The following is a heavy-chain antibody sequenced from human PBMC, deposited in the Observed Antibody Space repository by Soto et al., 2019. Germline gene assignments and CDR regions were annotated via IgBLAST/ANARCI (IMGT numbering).Heavy chain of an antibody. CDR2: ISYDGSNK. D-gene: IGHD6-13*01. CDR3: ARAAAGLYFDY. V-gene: IGHV3-30-3*01. CDR1: GFTFSSYA. J-gene: IGHJ4*02. Sequence: QVQLVESGGGVVQPGRSLRLSCAASGFTFSSYAMHWVRQAPGKGLEWVAVISYDGSNKYYADSVKGRFTISRDNSKNTLYLQMNSLRAEDTAVYYCARAAAGLYFDYWGQGTLVTVSS.